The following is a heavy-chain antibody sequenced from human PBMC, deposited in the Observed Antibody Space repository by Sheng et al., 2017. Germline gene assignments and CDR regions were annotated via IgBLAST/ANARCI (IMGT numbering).Heavy chain of an antibody. J-gene: IGHJ3*02. V-gene: IGHV1-18*01. Sequence: QVQLVQSGAEVKKPGASVKVSCRASGYTFKNYGISWVRQAPGQGLEWMGWISAYNGNTNSAQSLQDRVSLTTDTSTSTAYLDLRSLRSDDTAVYYCARDVSLPIEGAGDAFDYLGQGTLVTVSS. CDR1: GYTFKNYG. CDR2: ISAYNGNT. CDR3: ARDVSLPIEGAGDAFDY. D-gene: IGHD1-26*01.